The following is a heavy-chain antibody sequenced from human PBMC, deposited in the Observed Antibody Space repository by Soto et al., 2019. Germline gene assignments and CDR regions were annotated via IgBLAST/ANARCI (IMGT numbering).Heavy chain of an antibody. V-gene: IGHV3-23*01. CDR1: GFTFSSYA. J-gene: IGHJ4*02. CDR2: ISGSGGSK. Sequence: GGSLRLSCAASGFTFSSYAMSWVRQAPGKGLEWVSAISGSGGSKYYADSVKGRFTISRDNSKNTLYLQMNSLRAEDTAVYYCAKDMYYYGSGAPGVDYWGQGTLVTVSS. D-gene: IGHD3-10*01. CDR3: AKDMYYYGSGAPGVDY.